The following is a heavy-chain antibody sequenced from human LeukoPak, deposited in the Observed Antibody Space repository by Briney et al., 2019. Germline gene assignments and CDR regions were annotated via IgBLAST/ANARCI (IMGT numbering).Heavy chain of an antibody. CDR1: GFTFSSYA. CDR2: ISYDGSNK. D-gene: IGHD5-24*01. Sequence: GGSLRLSCAASGFTFSSYAMPWVRQAPGKGLEWVAVISYDGSNKYYADSVKGRFTISRDNSKNTLYLQMNSLRAEDTAVYYCARGVRPMATIRPYFDYWGQGTLVTVSS. J-gene: IGHJ4*02. V-gene: IGHV3-30-3*01. CDR3: ARGVRPMATIRPYFDY.